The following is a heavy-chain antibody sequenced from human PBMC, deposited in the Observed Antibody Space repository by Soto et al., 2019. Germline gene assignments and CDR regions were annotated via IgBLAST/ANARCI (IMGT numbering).Heavy chain of an antibody. V-gene: IGHV1-69*06. Sequence: ASVKVSCKASGGTFSSYAISWVRQAPGQGLEWMGGIIPIFGTANYAQKFQGRVTITADKSTSTAYMELSSLRSEDTAVYYCARATGSGTHSIDYWGQGTLVTVSS. CDR2: IIPIFGTA. CDR1: GGTFSSYA. J-gene: IGHJ4*02. D-gene: IGHD1-26*01. CDR3: ARATGSGTHSIDY.